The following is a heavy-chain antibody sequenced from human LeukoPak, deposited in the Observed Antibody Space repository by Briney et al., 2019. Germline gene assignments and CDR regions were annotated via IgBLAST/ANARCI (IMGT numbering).Heavy chain of an antibody. J-gene: IGHJ4*02. D-gene: IGHD3-10*01. Sequence: PSETLSLTCAVYGGSFSGYYWSWIRQPPGKGLEWIGEINHSGSTNYNPSLKSRVTISVDTSKNQFSLKLSSVTAADTAVYYCARVGAHYYGSGSYYKPPPNFDYWGQGTLVTVSS. CDR1: GGSFSGYY. CDR2: INHSGST. CDR3: ARVGAHYYGSGSYYKPPPNFDY. V-gene: IGHV4-34*01.